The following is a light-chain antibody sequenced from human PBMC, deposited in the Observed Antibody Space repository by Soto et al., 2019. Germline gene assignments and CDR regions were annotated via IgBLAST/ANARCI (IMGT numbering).Light chain of an antibody. CDR2: DAS. V-gene: IGKV3-15*01. Sequence: EIVLTQSPATLSLSPGERATLSCRASQSVSSYLAWYQQKPGQAPRLLIYDASNRATGIPARFSGSGSGTEFTLTISSLQSEDFAVYYGQQYNNWPRITFGQGTRLEIK. CDR1: QSVSSY. CDR3: QQYNNWPRIT. J-gene: IGKJ5*01.